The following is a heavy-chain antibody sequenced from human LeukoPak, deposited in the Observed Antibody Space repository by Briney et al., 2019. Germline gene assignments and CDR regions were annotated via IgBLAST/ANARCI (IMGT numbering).Heavy chain of an antibody. CDR2: INQAGSVQ. J-gene: IGHJ4*02. Sequence: GGSLRLSCAASGFTFDDYAMHWVRQAPGKGLEWVANINQAGSVQYYVDSVKGRFTISRDDAKNSLYVQMNSLRDEDAAVYYCARVGYSGWNLEYWGQGTLVTVSS. CDR3: ARVGYSGWNLEY. V-gene: IGHV3-7*01. CDR1: GFTFDDYA. D-gene: IGHD5-12*01.